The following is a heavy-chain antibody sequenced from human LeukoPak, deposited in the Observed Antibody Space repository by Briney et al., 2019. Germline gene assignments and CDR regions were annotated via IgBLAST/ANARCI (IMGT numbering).Heavy chain of an antibody. CDR1: GGSVNSGSYY. CDR2: LYTSGST. CDR3: ARASSYFWRGFDL. J-gene: IGHJ3*01. Sequence: TSQTLSLTCTVSGGSVNSGSYYWNWIRQPAGKGLEWIGRLYTSGSTNYNPSLKSRVSISMGTSRNQFSLKLASVTAADTAIYYCARASSYFWRGFDLWGQGTMVTVSS. V-gene: IGHV4-61*02. D-gene: IGHD3-3*01.